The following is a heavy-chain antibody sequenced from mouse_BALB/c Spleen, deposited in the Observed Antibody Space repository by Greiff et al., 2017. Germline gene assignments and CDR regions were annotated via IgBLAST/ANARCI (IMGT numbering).Heavy chain of an antibody. Sequence: EVQLVESGPGLVKPSQSLSLTCTVTGYSITSDYAWNWIRQFPGNKLEWMGYISYSGSTSYNPSLKSRISITRDTSKNQFFLQLNSVTTEDTATYYCARSGYDYDDGYAMDYWGQGTSVTVSS. CDR1: GYSITSDYA. V-gene: IGHV3-2*02. CDR2: ISYSGST. CDR3: ARSGYDYDDGYAMDY. D-gene: IGHD2-4*01. J-gene: IGHJ4*01.